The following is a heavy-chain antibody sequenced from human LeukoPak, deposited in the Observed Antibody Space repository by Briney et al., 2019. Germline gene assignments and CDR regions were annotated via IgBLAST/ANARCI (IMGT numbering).Heavy chain of an antibody. Sequence: ASVKVSCKASGYTFTSYYMHWVRQAPGQGLEWMGIINPSGGSTSYAQKFQGRVTMTRDTSTSTVYMELSSLRSEDTAVYYCARDGSITMVRGVISYGMDVWGQGTTVTVSS. V-gene: IGHV1-46*01. CDR1: GYTFTSYY. CDR2: INPSGGST. CDR3: ARDGSITMVRGVISYGMDV. J-gene: IGHJ6*02. D-gene: IGHD3-10*01.